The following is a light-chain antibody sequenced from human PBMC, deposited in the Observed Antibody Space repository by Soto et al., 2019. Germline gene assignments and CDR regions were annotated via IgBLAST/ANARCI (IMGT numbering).Light chain of an antibody. CDR1: QSVSSW. Sequence: DIQMTQSPPTLPAFVGDTVTITCRASQSVSSWLAWYQQKPGTAPNLLIYDASSLASGVPSRFSGSGSGTKFTLTISSLQPDDFATYYCQQYISFPKTFGQGTKVDIK. CDR2: DAS. J-gene: IGKJ1*01. V-gene: IGKV1-5*01. CDR3: QQYISFPKT.